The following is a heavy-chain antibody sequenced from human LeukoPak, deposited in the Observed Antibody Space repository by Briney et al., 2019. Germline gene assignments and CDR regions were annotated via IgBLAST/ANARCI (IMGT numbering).Heavy chain of an antibody. CDR1: GFTFSSCA. Sequence: GGSLRLSCAASGFTFSSCAMSWVRQAPGKGLEWVSAISGSGGSTYYADSVKGRFTISGDNSKNTLYLQMSSLRAEDTALYYCAKDIADSSGYGVDYWGQGTLVTVSS. D-gene: IGHD3-22*01. CDR2: ISGSGGST. V-gene: IGHV3-23*01. CDR3: AKDIADSSGYGVDY. J-gene: IGHJ4*02.